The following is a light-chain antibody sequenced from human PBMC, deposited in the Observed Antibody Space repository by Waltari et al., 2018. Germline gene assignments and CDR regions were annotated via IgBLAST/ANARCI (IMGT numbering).Light chain of an antibody. CDR2: EVS. Sequence: QSALTQPPSASGSPGQSVTIPRTGTSSDVGGYHYVPWYQQHPGKAPKLMIYEVSKRPSGVPDRFSGSKSGNTASLTVSGLQAEDEADYYCSSYAGSNNLRVFGGGTKLTVL. V-gene: IGLV2-8*01. CDR3: SSYAGSNNLRV. CDR1: SSDVGGYHY. J-gene: IGLJ3*02.